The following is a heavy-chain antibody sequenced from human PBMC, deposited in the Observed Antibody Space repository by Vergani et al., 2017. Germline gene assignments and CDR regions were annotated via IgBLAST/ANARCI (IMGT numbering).Heavy chain of an antibody. D-gene: IGHD1-26*01. CDR2: ISGSGGST. J-gene: IGHJ4*02. Sequence: SGFTFSSYAMSWVRQAPGKGLEWVSAISGSGGSTYYADSVKGRFTISRDNAKNTLYLQMNSLRVEDTAVYFCAKWGLSSGRSYFDYWGQGTLVTVSS. V-gene: IGHV3-23*01. CDR1: GFTFSSYA. CDR3: AKWGLSSGRSYFDY.